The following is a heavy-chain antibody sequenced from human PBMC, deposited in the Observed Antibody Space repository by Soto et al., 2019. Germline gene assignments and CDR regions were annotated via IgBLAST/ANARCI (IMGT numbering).Heavy chain of an antibody. CDR1: GGSFSGYY. V-gene: IGHV4-34*01. Sequence: QVHLQQWGAGLLKPSETLSLTCAVYGGSFSGYYWSWIRQPPGKGLEWIGEINHSGSTNYNPSLKSRVTISVDTSKNQFSLKLSSVTAADTGVYYCASLSPKDYWGQGTLVTVSS. CDR3: ASLSPKDY. D-gene: IGHD3-9*01. J-gene: IGHJ4*02. CDR2: INHSGST.